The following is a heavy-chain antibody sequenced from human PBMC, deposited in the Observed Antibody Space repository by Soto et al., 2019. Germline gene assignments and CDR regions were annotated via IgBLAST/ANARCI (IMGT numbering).Heavy chain of an antibody. D-gene: IGHD3-3*02. V-gene: IGHV3-23*01. Sequence: EAQLLESGGGLVQPGGSLVLSCAASGFTFSSYAMSWVRQVPGKGLEWVSSISGGGNDAFYAVSVKGRFTISRDNSRNTRYLHMSSLRADDTAIYYCARSLFLASTDTEPFDYWGQGALVTVSS. J-gene: IGHJ4*02. CDR2: ISGGGNDA. CDR3: ARSLFLASTDTEPFDY. CDR1: GFTFSSYA.